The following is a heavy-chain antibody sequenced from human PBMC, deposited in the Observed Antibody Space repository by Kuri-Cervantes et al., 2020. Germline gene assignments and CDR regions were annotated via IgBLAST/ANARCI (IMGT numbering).Heavy chain of an antibody. J-gene: IGHJ4*02. V-gene: IGHV3-72*01. CDR2: IRNKINSYTT. Sequence: GGSLRLSCTGSGFTFNTYSMHWVRQAPGKGLEWVGRIRNKINSYTTEYAASVKGRFTISRDNSKNSLYLHMNSLRTEDTAVYYCAKLGATARGYWGQGTLVTVSS. CDR3: AKLGATARGY. CDR1: GFTFNTYS. D-gene: IGHD1-26*01.